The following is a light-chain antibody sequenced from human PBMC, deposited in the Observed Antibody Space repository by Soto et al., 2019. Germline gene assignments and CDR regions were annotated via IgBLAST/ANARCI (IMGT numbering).Light chain of an antibody. J-gene: IGLJ7*01. V-gene: IGLV1-44*01. CDR3: ATWDDSLNGPV. CDR1: SSKIGSNT. Sequence: QSVLTQPPSASGTPGQRVTISCSGSSSKIGSNTVNWYQQLTGTAPKLLIYSNNQRPSGVPDRFSGSKSGTSASLAISGLQSEDEADYYCATWDDSLNGPVFGGGTQLTVL. CDR2: SNN.